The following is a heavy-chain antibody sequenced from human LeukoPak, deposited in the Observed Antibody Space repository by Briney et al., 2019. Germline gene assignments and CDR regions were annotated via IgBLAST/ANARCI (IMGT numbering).Heavy chain of an antibody. D-gene: IGHD3-3*01. CDR2: ISSSSSTI. CDR3: ARGGNDFWSGYHWADYFDY. V-gene: IGHV3-48*02. Sequence: GGSLRLSCAASGFTFSSYSMNWVRQAPGKGLEWVSYISSSSSTIYYADSVKGRFTISRDNAKNSLYLQMNSLRDEDTAVYYCARGGNDFWSGYHWADYFDYWGQGTLVTVSS. J-gene: IGHJ4*02. CDR1: GFTFSSYS.